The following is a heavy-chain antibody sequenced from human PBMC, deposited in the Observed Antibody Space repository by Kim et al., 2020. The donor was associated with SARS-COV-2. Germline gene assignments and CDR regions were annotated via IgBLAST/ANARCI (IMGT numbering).Heavy chain of an antibody. CDR2: ISYDGSNK. D-gene: IGHD3-22*01. Sequence: GGSLRLSCAASGFTFSSYGMHWVRQAPGKGLEWVAVISYDGSNKYYADSVKGRFTISRDNSKNTLYLQMNSLRAEDTAVYYCAKCWDSGGSGYFQHWGQGTLVTVSS. CDR3: AKCWDSGGSGYFQH. J-gene: IGHJ1*01. CDR1: GFTFSSYG. V-gene: IGHV3-30*18.